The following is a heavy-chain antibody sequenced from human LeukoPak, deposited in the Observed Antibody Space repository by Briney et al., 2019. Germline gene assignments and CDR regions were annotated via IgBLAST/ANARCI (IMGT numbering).Heavy chain of an antibody. CDR2: INPNSGGT. J-gene: IGHJ1*01. Sequence: EASVKVSCKASGYTFTGYYMHWVRQAPGQGLEWMGWINPNSGGTNYAQKFQGRVTMTRDTSISTAYMELSRLRSDDTAVYYCARGPEVIVVVVQYFQHWGQGTLVTVSS. CDR3: ARGPEVIVVVVQYFQH. V-gene: IGHV1-2*02. CDR1: GYTFTGYY. D-gene: IGHD3-22*01.